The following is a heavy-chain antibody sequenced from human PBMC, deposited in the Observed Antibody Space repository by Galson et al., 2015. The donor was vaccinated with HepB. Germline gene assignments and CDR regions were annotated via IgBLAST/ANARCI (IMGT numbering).Heavy chain of an antibody. V-gene: IGHV1-69*13. CDR2: IIPIFGTA. CDR3: ARGDAYCSSTSCYGDEGYYGMDV. D-gene: IGHD2-2*01. Sequence: SVKVSCKASGGTFSSYAISWVRQAPGQGLEWMGGIIPIFGTANYAQKFQGRVTITADESTSTAYMELSSLRSEDTAVYYCARGDAYCSSTSCYGDEGYYGMDVWGQGTTVTVSS. CDR1: GGTFSSYA. J-gene: IGHJ6*02.